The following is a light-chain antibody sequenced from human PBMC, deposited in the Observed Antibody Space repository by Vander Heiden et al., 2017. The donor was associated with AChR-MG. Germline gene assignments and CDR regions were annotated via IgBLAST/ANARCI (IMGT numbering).Light chain of an antibody. J-gene: IGKJ5*01. CDR2: DAS. Sequence: DIQMTQSPSTLSASVGDRVTITCRTSQSIISRLAWYQQKPGKAPKLLIYDASSVESGVPSRFSGSGSGTEFTLTISSLQPDDFATYYCQHDNSYPNTFGQGTRLEIK. CDR3: QHDNSYPNT. CDR1: QSIISR. V-gene: IGKV1-5*01.